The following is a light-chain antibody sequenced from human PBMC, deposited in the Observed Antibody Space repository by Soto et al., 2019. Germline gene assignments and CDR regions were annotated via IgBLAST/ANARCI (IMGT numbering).Light chain of an antibody. CDR2: GAS. V-gene: IGKV3-20*01. Sequence: IVLTQSPGTLSLSPGERATLSCRASQSVRSSYLAWYQQKPGQTPRLLIYGASSRATGIPDRFSGSGSGTDFTLTISRLEPEDFAVYYCHQYGSSPPTFGQGTKVDIK. CDR1: QSVRSSY. CDR3: HQYGSSPPT. J-gene: IGKJ1*01.